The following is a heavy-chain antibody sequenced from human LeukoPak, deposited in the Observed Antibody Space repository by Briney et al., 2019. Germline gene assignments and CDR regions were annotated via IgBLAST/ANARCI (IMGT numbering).Heavy chain of an antibody. D-gene: IGHD3-3*01. CDR3: ARLEDFWSPMDY. CDR1: GFTFSSYA. V-gene: IGHV3-23*01. CDR2: ISGSGGST. Sequence: GGSLRLSCAASGFTFSSYAMSWVRQAPGKGLEWVSAISGSGGSTYYADSVKGRFTISADKSISTAYLQWSSLKASDTAMYYCARLEDFWSPMDYWGQGTLVTVSS. J-gene: IGHJ4*02.